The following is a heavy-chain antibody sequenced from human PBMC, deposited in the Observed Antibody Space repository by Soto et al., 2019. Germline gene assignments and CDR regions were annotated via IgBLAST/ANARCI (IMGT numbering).Heavy chain of an antibody. V-gene: IGHV3-7*01. J-gene: IGHJ5*02. CDR3: ARDRGSYQHSTNWFDP. CDR1: GFTFSTYW. D-gene: IGHD2-2*01. Sequence: PGGSLRLSCAASGFTFSTYWMSWVSQAPGKGLEWVANIKQDGSEKYYVDSVKGRFTISRDNAKDSLYLQMNSLRAEDTAVYYCARDRGSYQHSTNWFDPWGQGTLVTVSS. CDR2: IKQDGSEK.